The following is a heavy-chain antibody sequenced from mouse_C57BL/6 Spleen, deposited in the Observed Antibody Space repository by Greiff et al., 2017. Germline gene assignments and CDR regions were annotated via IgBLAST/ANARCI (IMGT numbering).Heavy chain of an antibody. Sequence: VQLQQPGAELVMPGASVKLSCKASGYTFTSYWMHWVKQRPGQGLEWIGEIDPSDSYTNYNRKFKGKSTLTVDKSSSTAYMQLSSLTSEDSAVYYCARRYGSRDWFAYWGQGTLVTVSA. V-gene: IGHV1-69*01. J-gene: IGHJ3*01. CDR3: ARRYGSRDWFAY. CDR1: GYTFTSYW. D-gene: IGHD1-1*01. CDR2: IDPSDSYT.